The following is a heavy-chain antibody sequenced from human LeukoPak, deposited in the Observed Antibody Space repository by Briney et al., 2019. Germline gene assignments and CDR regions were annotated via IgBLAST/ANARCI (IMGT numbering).Heavy chain of an antibody. D-gene: IGHD1-26*01. Sequence: PSETLSLTCTVSGGSISTNYWTWIRQPPGKGLEWIGYIYYSGSTNYNPSLKSRVTISVDTSKNQFSLKLSSVTAADTAVYYCARDSTALYGGGYYYYGMDVWGQGTTVTVSS. CDR1: GGSISTNY. J-gene: IGHJ6*02. CDR3: ARDSTALYGGGYYYYGMDV. CDR2: IYYSGST. V-gene: IGHV4-59*01.